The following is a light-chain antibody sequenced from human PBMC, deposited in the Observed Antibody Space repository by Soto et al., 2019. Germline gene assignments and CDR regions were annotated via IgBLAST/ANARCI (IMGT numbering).Light chain of an antibody. CDR2: DVS. CDR1: SSDIGRYNY. V-gene: IGLV2-14*03. Sequence: QSALTQPASVSGSPGQSITISCTGTSSDIGRYNYVSWYQHSPGKAPKLIIYDVSDRPSGVSNRFSGSKSGTTASLTISGLQAEDEADYYCSSYTSSSTLLYVFGTGTQLTVL. CDR3: SSYTSSSTLLYV. J-gene: IGLJ1*01.